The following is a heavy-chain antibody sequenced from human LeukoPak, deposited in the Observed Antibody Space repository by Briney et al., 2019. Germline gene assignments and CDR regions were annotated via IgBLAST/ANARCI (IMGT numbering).Heavy chain of an antibody. CDR2: IIPIFGTA. Sequence: PSVKVSCKASGGTFSSYAISWVRQAPGQGLEWMGGIIPIFGTANYAQKFQGRVTITADKSTSTAYMELSSLRSEDTAVYYCARGLGYCSGGSCPPNFDYWGQGTLVTVSS. CDR3: ARGLGYCSGGSCPPNFDY. J-gene: IGHJ4*02. CDR1: GGTFSSYA. D-gene: IGHD2-15*01. V-gene: IGHV1-69*06.